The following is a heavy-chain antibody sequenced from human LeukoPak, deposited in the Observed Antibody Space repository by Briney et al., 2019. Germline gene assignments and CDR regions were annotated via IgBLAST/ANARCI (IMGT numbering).Heavy chain of an antibody. CDR2: ISYDGSNK. D-gene: IGHD5-18*01. Sequence: GGSLRLSCAASGFTFSSYAMHWVRQAPGKGLEWVAVISYDGSNKYYAGSVKGRFTISRDNSKNTLYLQMNSLRAEDTAVYYCARGERDTEETGSRFDYWGQGTLVTVSS. CDR3: ARGERDTEETGSRFDY. V-gene: IGHV3-30-3*01. J-gene: IGHJ4*02. CDR1: GFTFSSYA.